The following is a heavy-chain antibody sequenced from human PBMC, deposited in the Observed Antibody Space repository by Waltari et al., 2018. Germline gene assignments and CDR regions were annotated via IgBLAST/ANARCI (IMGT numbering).Heavy chain of an antibody. CDR1: GFTFSSYD. CDR2: FRASADNT. J-gene: IGHJ4*02. V-gene: IGHV3-23*01. CDR3: AIQSLSSGNYE. D-gene: IGHD1-26*01. Sequence: EVQLLESGGGLVQPGGSLRLSCAASGFTFSSYDMSWVRQAPGKGLGLVSNFRASADNTYYADSVKGRFTTSRDNSKNTLYLQMNSLRAEDTAVYFCAIQSLSSGNYEWGQGTLVTVSS.